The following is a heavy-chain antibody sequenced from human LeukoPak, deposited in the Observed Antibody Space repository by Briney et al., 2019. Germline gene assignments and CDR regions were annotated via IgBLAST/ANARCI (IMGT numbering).Heavy chain of an antibody. CDR1: GGSFSGYY. CDR2: INHSGST. D-gene: IGHD3-16*01. Sequence: SETLSLTCAVYGGSFSGYYWSWIRQPPGKGLEWIGEINHSGSTNYNPSLKSRVTMSVDTSKNQFSLKLSSVTAPDTAVYYCARARGPVRIYDYWGQGTLVTISS. J-gene: IGHJ4*02. V-gene: IGHV4-34*01. CDR3: ARARGPVRIYDY.